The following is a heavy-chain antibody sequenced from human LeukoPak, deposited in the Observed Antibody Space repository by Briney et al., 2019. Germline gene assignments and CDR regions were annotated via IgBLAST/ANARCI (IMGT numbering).Heavy chain of an antibody. J-gene: IGHJ4*02. CDR3: AREGDCSSTSCRTTGIDY. CDR2: IYYSGST. V-gene: IGHV4-39*07. CDR1: GGSISSSSYY. D-gene: IGHD2-2*01. Sequence: SETLSLTCTVSGGSISSSSYYWGWIRQPPGTGLEWIGSIYYSGSTYYNPSLKSRVTMSVDTSKNQFSLKLSSVTAADTAVYYCAREGDCSSTSCRTTGIDYWGQGTLVTVSS.